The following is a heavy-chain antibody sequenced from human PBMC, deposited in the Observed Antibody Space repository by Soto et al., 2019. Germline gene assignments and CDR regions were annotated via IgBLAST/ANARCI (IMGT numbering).Heavy chain of an antibody. CDR2: IHYSGST. J-gene: IGHJ4*02. V-gene: IGHV4-59*08. D-gene: IGHD3-16*01. CDR1: GGSISSYY. Sequence: QVQLQESGPGLVKPSETLSLTCTVSGGSISSYYWSWIRQPPGKGLEWIGYIHYSGSTNYNPSLKTRVPPSVATSKHQFSLKLRSVTAADTAVYYCASLWGWSVDYWGQGTLVTVSS. CDR3: ASLWGWSVDY.